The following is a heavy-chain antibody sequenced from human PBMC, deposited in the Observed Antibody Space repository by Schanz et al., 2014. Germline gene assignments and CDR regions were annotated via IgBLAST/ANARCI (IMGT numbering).Heavy chain of an antibody. CDR3: ARNIIATARAYDI. CDR2: INPDSGGT. D-gene: IGHD6-13*01. V-gene: IGHV1-2*02. Sequence: QAQLVQSGAEVKKPGASVKVSCKASGHTVTGYYMHWVRQAPGQGLEWMGWINPDSGGTNYAQKFQGRVTMTRDMSINTAYMELSRLRSDDSAVYYCARNIIATARAYDIWGQGTMVTVSS. CDR1: GHTVTGYY. J-gene: IGHJ3*02.